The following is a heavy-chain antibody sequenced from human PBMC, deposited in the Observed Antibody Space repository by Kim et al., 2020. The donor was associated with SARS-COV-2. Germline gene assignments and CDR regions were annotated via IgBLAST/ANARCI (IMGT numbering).Heavy chain of an antibody. D-gene: IGHD6-19*01. CDR3: ARQGYSSGWTLDY. J-gene: IGHJ4*02. V-gene: IGHV4-59*08. Sequence: SNPSLTSRVTISVDTSKNQFSLKLSSVTAADTAVYYCARQGYSSGWTLDYWGQGTLVTVSS.